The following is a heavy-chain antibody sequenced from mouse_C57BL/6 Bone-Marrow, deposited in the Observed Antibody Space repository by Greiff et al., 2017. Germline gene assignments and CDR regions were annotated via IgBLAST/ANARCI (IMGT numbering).Heavy chain of an antibody. Sequence: EVKLVESGAELVRPGASVKLSCTASGFNIKDDYMHWVKQRPEQGLEWIGWIDPENGDTEYASKFQGKATITADTSSNTAYLQLSSLTSEDTAVYYCTSSIYDGYLFAYWGQGTLVTVSA. D-gene: IGHD2-3*01. CDR2: IDPENGDT. CDR1: GFNIKDDY. V-gene: IGHV14-4*01. CDR3: TSSIYDGYLFAY. J-gene: IGHJ3*01.